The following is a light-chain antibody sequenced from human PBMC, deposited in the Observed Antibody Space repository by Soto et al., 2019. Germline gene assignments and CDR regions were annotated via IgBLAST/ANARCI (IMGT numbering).Light chain of an antibody. V-gene: IGKV1-6*01. CDR2: AAS. Sequence: IQMTQSPSTLSASVGDRVTITCRASRGISSYLAWYQQKPGKAPKLLIYAASTLQTGVPSRFSGSGSGRDFTLTISSLQPEDFATYYCLQDYNYPRTFGQGTKVDIK. CDR1: RGISSY. J-gene: IGKJ1*01. CDR3: LQDYNYPRT.